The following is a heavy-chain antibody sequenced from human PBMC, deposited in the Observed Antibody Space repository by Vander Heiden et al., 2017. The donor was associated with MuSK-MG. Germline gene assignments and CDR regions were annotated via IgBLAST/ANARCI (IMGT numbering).Heavy chain of an antibody. CDR1: GYTFTGYY. CDR3: ARVCMVTNGGCYKSGMDV. J-gene: IGHJ6*02. Sequence: QVQLVQSGAEVKKPGASVKVSCKASGYTFTGYYMHWVRQAPGQGLEWMGWINPNSGGTNYAKKLQGRGTMTRDTSISTAYRELSRLRSEETAVYDCARVCMVTNGGCYKSGMDVWGQGTTVTVSS. V-gene: IGHV1-2*02. D-gene: IGHD2-8*01. CDR2: INPNSGGT.